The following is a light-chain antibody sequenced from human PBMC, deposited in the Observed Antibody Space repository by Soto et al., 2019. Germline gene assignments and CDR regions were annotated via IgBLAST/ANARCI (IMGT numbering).Light chain of an antibody. CDR2: YFS. CDR3: SSYTSNNTHV. V-gene: IGLV2-14*03. J-gene: IGLJ1*01. CDR1: SSDNGGFKY. Sequence: QSGRAQPPPFSGSPGQSNTISCTRNSSDNGGFKYFSWYPQYPGKTPKLLIYYFSNRPPGGSNCFSGFKSCHTASLPISGLQAEDDADYYCSSYTSNNTHVFGTGTKVXXL.